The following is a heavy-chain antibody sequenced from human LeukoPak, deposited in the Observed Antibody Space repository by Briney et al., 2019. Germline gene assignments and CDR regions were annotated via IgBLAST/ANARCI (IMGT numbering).Heavy chain of an antibody. CDR1: VFSFTNYW. J-gene: IGHJ4*02. D-gene: IGHD5-18*01. V-gene: IGHV5-51*01. CDR2: IYPGDSDT. Sequence: GESLEISCKTSVFSFTNYWIAWVRQLPGEGLEWMGSIYPGDSDTRYNPSFQGQVTISADRSIKTAYLQWSSLKASDTAMYYCARGYPSDYWGQGTLVTVSS. CDR3: ARGYPSDY.